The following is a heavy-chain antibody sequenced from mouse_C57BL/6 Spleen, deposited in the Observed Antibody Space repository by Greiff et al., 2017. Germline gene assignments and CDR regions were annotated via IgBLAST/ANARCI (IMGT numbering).Heavy chain of an antibody. CDR3: AREDYGNFIDY. V-gene: IGHV1-26*01. CDR2: INPNNGGT. D-gene: IGHD2-1*01. CDR1: GYTFTDYY. J-gene: IGHJ2*01. Sequence: EVKLQQSGPELVKPGASVKISCKASGYTFTDYYMNWVKQSHGKSLEWIGDINPNNGGTSYNQKFKGKATLTVDKSSSTAYMELRSLTSEDSAVYYCAREDYGNFIDYWGQGTTLTVSS.